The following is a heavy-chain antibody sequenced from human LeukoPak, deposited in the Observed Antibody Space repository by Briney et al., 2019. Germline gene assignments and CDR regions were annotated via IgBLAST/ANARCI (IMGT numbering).Heavy chain of an antibody. Sequence: SETLSLTCAVYGGSFSGYYWSWIRQPPGKGLEWIGEINHSGSTNYNPSLKSRVTISADTSKNQFSLKLSSVTAADTAVYYCARDYCGGDCRAFDIWGQGTMVTVSS. J-gene: IGHJ3*02. CDR1: GGSFSGYY. CDR2: INHSGST. V-gene: IGHV4-34*01. D-gene: IGHD2-21*02. CDR3: ARDYCGGDCRAFDI.